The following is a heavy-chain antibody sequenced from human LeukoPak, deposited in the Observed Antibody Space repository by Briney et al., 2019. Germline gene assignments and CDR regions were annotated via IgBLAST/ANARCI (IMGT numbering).Heavy chain of an antibody. D-gene: IGHD1-14*01. CDR1: GFTVITND. V-gene: IGHV3-53*01. CDR3: ARGVEPLAANTLAY. J-gene: IGHJ4*02. CDR2: LYSDVNT. Sequence: GGSLRLSCAASGFTVITNDMTWVRQAPGKGLEWVSVLYSDVNTKYADSVQGRFTISRDNSKNTLYLEMNSLSPDDTAVYYCARGVEPLAANTLAYWGQGTLVTVSS.